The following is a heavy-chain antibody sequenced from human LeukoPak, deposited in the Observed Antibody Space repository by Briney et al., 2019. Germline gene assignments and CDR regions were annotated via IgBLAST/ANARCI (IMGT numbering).Heavy chain of an antibody. D-gene: IGHD1-26*01. Sequence: GGSLRLSCAASGFIFSDYYMSWIRQAPGKGLEWVSYISSSGSTIYYADSVKGRFTISRDNAKNSLYLQMNSLRAEDTAVYYCARAERELLEEYFQHWGQGTLVTVSS. CDR1: GFIFSDYY. CDR2: ISSSGSTI. V-gene: IGHV3-11*01. J-gene: IGHJ1*01. CDR3: ARAERELLEEYFQH.